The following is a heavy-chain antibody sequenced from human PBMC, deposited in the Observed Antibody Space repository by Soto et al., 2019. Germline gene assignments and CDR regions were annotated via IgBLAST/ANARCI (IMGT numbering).Heavy chain of an antibody. CDR3: AREALVRGIKYHGMDV. D-gene: IGHD3-10*01. V-gene: IGHV3-33*01. Sequence: QVQLVESGGGVVQPGRSLSLSCAASGFTFSSYGIHWVRQAPGKGLEWVAVIWYDGSNKYYADSVKGRFTISRDNSKNSLYMQMNSLRAEDMAVYYCAREALVRGIKYHGMDVWGQGTTVTVSS. J-gene: IGHJ6*02. CDR2: IWYDGSNK. CDR1: GFTFSSYG.